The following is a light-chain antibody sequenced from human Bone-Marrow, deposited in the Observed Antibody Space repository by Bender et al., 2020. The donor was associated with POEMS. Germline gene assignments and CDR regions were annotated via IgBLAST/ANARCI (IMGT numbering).Light chain of an antibody. CDR1: SSDVGSYNR. CDR2: DYN. Sequence: QSALTQPPSVSGSPGQSVTISCTGTSSDVGSYNRVSWYQQSPGTAPKLMIYDYNKRPSGVSNRFSGSKSGNTASLTVSGLQAEDEGDYYCQSYDNSLGGWVFGGGTKLTVL. J-gene: IGLJ3*02. CDR3: QSYDNSLGGWV. V-gene: IGLV2-18*02.